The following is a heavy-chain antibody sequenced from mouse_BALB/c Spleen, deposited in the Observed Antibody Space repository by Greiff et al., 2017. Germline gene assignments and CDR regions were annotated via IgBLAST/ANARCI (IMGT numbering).Heavy chain of an antibody. CDR3: ARFPDGYHWYFDV. J-gene: IGHJ1*01. D-gene: IGHD2-3*01. CDR1: GYTFTSYW. CDR2: INPSTGYT. Sequence: VQLQQSGAELAKPGASVKMSCKASGYTFTSYWMHWVKQRPGQGLEWIGYINPSTGYTEYNQKFKDKATLTADKSSSTAYMQLSSLTSEDSAVCYCARFPDGYHWYFDVWGAGTTVTVSS. V-gene: IGHV1-7*01.